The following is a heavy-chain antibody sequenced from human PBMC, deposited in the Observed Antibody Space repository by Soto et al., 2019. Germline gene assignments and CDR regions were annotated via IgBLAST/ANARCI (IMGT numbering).Heavy chain of an antibody. D-gene: IGHD3-22*01. CDR2: IIPLFGTA. Sequence: SVKVSCKASGGTFSTYAIDWVRQAPGQGLEWMGGIIPLFGTAKYAQNFQGRITITADESTNTAYMELRSLRSQDAAVYYCARGVHYDSSGYYYFYWGQGTLVTVSS. CDR3: ARGVHYDSSGYYYFY. J-gene: IGHJ4*02. CDR1: GGTFSTYA. V-gene: IGHV1-69*13.